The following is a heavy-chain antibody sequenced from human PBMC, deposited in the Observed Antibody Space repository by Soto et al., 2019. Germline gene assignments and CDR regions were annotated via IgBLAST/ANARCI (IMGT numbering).Heavy chain of an antibody. CDR1: GFTFSNAW. V-gene: IGHV3-15*01. D-gene: IGHD3-3*01. Sequence: PVGPLTLACTASGFTFSNAWMNWVRQAPGKGLEWVGRIKSKTDGGTTDYAAPVKGRFTISRDDSKNTLYLQMNSLKTEDTAVYYCTTYYDFWSGYNYYYYMDVWGKGTTVTVSS. CDR3: TTYYDFWSGYNYYYYMDV. CDR2: IKSKTDGGTT. J-gene: IGHJ6*03.